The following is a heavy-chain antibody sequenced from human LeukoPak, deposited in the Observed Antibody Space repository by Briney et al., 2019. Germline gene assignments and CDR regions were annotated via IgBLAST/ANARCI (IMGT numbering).Heavy chain of an antibody. V-gene: IGHV4-59*12. CDR1: GGSISSYY. CDR3: AGYGSGSYL. Sequence: SETLSLTCTVSGGSISSYYWSWIRQPPGKGLEWIGYIYYSGSTNYNPSLKSRVTISVDTSKNQFSLKLSSVTAADTAVYYCAGYGSGSYLWGQGTLVTVSS. D-gene: IGHD3-10*01. J-gene: IGHJ4*02. CDR2: IYYSGST.